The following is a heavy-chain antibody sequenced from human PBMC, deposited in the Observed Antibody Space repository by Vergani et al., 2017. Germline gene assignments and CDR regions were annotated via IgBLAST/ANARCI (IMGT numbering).Heavy chain of an antibody. D-gene: IGHD3-9*01. J-gene: IGHJ4*02. CDR2: IYSGGST. CDR1: GFTVSSNY. V-gene: IGHV3-66*02. Sequence: EVQLVESGGGLVQPGGSLRLSCAASGFTVSSNYMSWVRQAPGKGLEWVSVIYSGGSTYYADSVKGRFTISRDNSKNTLYLQMNSLRAEDTAVYYCARDGAPYYDILTGYYRGNYFDYWGQGTLVTVSS. CDR3: ARDGAPYYDILTGYYRGNYFDY.